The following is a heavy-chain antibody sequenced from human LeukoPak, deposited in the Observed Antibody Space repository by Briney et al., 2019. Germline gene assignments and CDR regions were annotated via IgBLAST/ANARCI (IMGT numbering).Heavy chain of an antibody. D-gene: IGHD3-22*01. CDR2: ISYDGSNK. Sequence: GRSLRLSCAASGFTFSSYAMHWVRQAPGKGLEWVAVISYDGSNKYYADSVKGRFTISRDNSKNTLYLQMNSLRAEDTAVYYCAGCYRAEETAFDIWGQGTMVTVSS. V-gene: IGHV3-30-3*01. CDR1: GFTFSSYA. CDR3: AGCYRAEETAFDI. J-gene: IGHJ3*02.